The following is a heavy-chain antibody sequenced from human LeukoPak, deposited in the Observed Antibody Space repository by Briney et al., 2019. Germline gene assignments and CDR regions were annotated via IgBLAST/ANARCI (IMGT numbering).Heavy chain of an antibody. CDR1: GFTFSSYA. Sequence: GGSLRLSCAASGFTFSSYAVHWVRQAPGKGLEWVAVISYDGSNKYYADSVKGRFTISRDNSKNTLYLQMNSLRAEDTAVYYCAREVGATRGRAFDIWGQGTMVTVSS. CDR2: ISYDGSNK. D-gene: IGHD1-26*01. CDR3: AREVGATRGRAFDI. V-gene: IGHV3-30*04. J-gene: IGHJ3*02.